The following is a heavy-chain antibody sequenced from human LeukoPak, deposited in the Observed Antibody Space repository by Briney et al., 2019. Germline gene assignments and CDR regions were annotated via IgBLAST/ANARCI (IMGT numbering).Heavy chain of an antibody. CDR3: AALWDGGY. CDR1: GLTLSGYW. CDR2: IKQDGSKE. Sequence: GGSLKLSCAASGLTLSGYWMSWVRQAPGKGLEWVADIKQDGSKEYYVDSVKGRFTISRDNAKNSLFLQMNSLRAEDTAVYFCAALWDGGYWGQGTLVTVSS. V-gene: IGHV3-7*01. D-gene: IGHD3-16*01. J-gene: IGHJ4*02.